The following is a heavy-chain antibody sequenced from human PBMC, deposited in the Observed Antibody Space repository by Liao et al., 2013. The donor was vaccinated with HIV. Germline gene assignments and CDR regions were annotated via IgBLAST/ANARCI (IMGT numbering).Heavy chain of an antibody. J-gene: IGHJ3*02. CDR1: GGSISSYY. CDR2: IYTSGST. Sequence: QVQLQESGPGLVKPSETLSLTCTVSGGSISSYYWSWIRQPAGKGLEWIGRIYTSGSTDYNPSLKSRVAMSLDTSDNHFSLTLRSATAADTAVYYCARAGGRYAGFDIWGQGTMVTVSS. V-gene: IGHV4-4*07. CDR3: ARAGGRYAGFDI. D-gene: IGHD3-16*01.